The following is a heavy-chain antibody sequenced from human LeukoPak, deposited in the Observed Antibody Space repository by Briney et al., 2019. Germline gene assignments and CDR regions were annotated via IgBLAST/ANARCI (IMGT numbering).Heavy chain of an antibody. CDR2: IYSGGST. Sequence: PSETLSLTCTVSGVSINNPNYCWSWVRQAPGKGLEWVSVIYSGGSTYYADSVKGRFTISRDNSKNTLYLQMNSLRAEDTAVYYCAREPSSGTATGFDYWGQGTLVTVSS. CDR1: GVSINNPNYC. CDR3: AREPSSGTATGFDY. J-gene: IGHJ4*02. V-gene: IGHV3-53*01. D-gene: IGHD6-19*01.